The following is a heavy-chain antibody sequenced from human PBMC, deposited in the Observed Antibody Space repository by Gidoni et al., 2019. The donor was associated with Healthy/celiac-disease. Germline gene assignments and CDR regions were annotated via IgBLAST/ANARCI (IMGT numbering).Heavy chain of an antibody. CDR3: ARLPYDSSGYDYFDY. J-gene: IGHJ4*02. CDR1: GYSFTSYW. D-gene: IGHD3-22*01. CDR2: IYPGDSDT. Sequence: EVQLVQSGAEVKKPGESLKISCTGSGYSFTSYWIGWVRQMPGNGLERMGIIYPGDSDTRYSPSFQGQVTIAADKSISTAYLQWSSLKASDTAMYYCARLPYDSSGYDYFDYWGQGTLVTVSS. V-gene: IGHV5-51*01.